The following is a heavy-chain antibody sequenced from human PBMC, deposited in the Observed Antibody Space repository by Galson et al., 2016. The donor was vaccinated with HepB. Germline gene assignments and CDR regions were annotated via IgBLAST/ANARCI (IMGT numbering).Heavy chain of an antibody. CDR3: ARGRGSGSFPFYYYYHGMDV. CDR2: IYYSGNT. Sequence: ETLSLTCTVSGGSITSSSYYWGWIRQPPGKGLEWIGSIYYSGNTYYNPSLKRRVTISVDTSKDQFSLKLSSLTAADTAMYYLARGRGSGSFPFYYYYHGMDVWGQGTTVTVSS. CDR1: GGSITSSSYY. J-gene: IGHJ6*02. V-gene: IGHV4-39*01. D-gene: IGHD3-10*01.